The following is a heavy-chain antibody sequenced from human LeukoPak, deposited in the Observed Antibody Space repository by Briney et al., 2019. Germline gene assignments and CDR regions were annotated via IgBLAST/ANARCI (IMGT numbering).Heavy chain of an antibody. V-gene: IGHV3-74*01. Sequence: GGSLRLSCVASGLTFGTYWLHWVRQAPGKGLVWVSRINGDGSSTSYADSVKGRFTISRDNAKNTLYLQMHSLRAEDTAVYYCARLGNIYCSRTSCSLDYWGQGTLVTVSS. CDR3: ARLGNIYCSRTSCSLDY. CDR1: GLTFGTYW. D-gene: IGHD2-2*01. J-gene: IGHJ4*02. CDR2: INGDGSST.